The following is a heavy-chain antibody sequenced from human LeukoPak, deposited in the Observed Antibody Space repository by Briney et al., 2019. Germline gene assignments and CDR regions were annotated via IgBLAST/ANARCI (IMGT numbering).Heavy chain of an antibody. V-gene: IGHV4-31*03. CDR3: ARRSTGDGDAFDI. Sequence: PSETLSLTCTVSGGSISSGGYYWSWIRQHPGKGLEWIGYIYYSGSTYYNPSLKSRVTISVDTSKNQFSLKLSSVTAADTAVYYCARRSTGDGDAFDIWGQGTMVTVSS. D-gene: IGHD3-10*01. CDR1: GGSISSGGYY. CDR2: IYYSGST. J-gene: IGHJ3*02.